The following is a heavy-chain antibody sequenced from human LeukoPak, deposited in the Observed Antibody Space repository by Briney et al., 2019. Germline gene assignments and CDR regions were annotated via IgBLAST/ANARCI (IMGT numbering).Heavy chain of an antibody. D-gene: IGHD3-10*01. CDR1: GFTFSSYW. CDR3: ARDPSYYYGSGSYYLFDY. V-gene: IGHV3-7*01. Sequence: GGALRLSCAASGFTFSSYWMSWVRQAPGKGLEGVANIKQDGSEKYYVDSVKGRFTISRDNAKNSLYLQMNSLRAEDTAVYYCARDPSYYYGSGSYYLFDYWGQGTLVTVSS. CDR2: IKQDGSEK. J-gene: IGHJ4*02.